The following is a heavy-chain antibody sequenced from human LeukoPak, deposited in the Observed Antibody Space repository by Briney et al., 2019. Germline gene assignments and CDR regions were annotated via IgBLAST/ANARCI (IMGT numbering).Heavy chain of an antibody. V-gene: IGHV3-74*01. CDR2: IHSDGSGT. D-gene: IGHD3-10*01. J-gene: IGHJ3*02. Sequence: GGSLRLSCAASGFTFSSCWMHWVRQAPGEGLVWVSRIHSDGSGTNYADSVKGRFTISRDNAKKTLYLQVNSLRAEDTAVYYCARWGLGKGDGFDIWGQGTMVTISS. CDR1: GFTFSSCW. CDR3: ARWGLGKGDGFDI.